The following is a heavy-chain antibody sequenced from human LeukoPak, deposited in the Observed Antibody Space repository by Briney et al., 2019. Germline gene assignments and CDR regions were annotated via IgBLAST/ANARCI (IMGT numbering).Heavy chain of an antibody. D-gene: IGHD3-22*01. CDR3: ARDRGYYDSSGYITLGAFDI. CDR2: IYSGGST. CDR1: GFTVGSNY. J-gene: IGHJ3*02. Sequence: GGSLRLSCAASGFTVGSNYMSWVRQAPGKGLEWVSVIYSGGSTYYADSVKGRFTISRDNSKNTLYLQMNSLRAEDTAVYYCARDRGYYDSSGYITLGAFDIWGQGTMVTVSS. V-gene: IGHV3-53*01.